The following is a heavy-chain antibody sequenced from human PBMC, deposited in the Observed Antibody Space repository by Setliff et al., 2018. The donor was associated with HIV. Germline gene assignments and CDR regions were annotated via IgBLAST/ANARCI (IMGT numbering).Heavy chain of an antibody. CDR1: GGSISVSSHY. CDR3: ARIIGSDISEAQYYFDH. CDR2: IYYSGST. V-gene: IGHV4-39*07. J-gene: IGHJ4*02. D-gene: IGHD3-10*01. Sequence: SETLSLTCTVSGGSISVSSHYWGWIRQPPGKGLEWIGSIYYSGSTSYNPSLKSRLTISVDTSKNQFSLKLDSVTAADTAVYYCARIIGSDISEAQYYFDHWGQGSLVTVSS.